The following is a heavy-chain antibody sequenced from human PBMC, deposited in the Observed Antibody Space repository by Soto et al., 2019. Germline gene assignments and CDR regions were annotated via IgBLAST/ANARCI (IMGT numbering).Heavy chain of an antibody. J-gene: IGHJ4*02. D-gene: IGHD3-22*01. Sequence: PGGSLRLSCAPSGFTFSSYGMHWVRQAPGKGLEWVAVISYDGSNKYYAYSVKGRFTISRDNSKNTLYLQMSSLRAEDTAVYYCAKDVTMIVVVFPFYWGQGTLVTVS. CDR2: ISYDGSNK. CDR1: GFTFSSYG. V-gene: IGHV3-30*18. CDR3: AKDVTMIVVVFPFY.